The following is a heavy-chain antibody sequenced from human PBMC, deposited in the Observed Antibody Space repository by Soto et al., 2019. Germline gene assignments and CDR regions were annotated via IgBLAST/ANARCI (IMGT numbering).Heavy chain of an antibody. CDR2: ISAYNGNT. CDR1: GYTFTSYG. V-gene: IGHV1-18*01. D-gene: IGHD2-15*01. J-gene: IGHJ4*02. Sequence: QVQLVQSGAEVKKPGASVKVSCKASGYTFTSYGISWVRQAPGQGLEWMGWISAYNGNTNYAQKLQGRVTMTTDTATSKTYMELRSLRSDDTAVYYCARDLPPCSGGSCSPFPSLARGGADYWGQGTLVTVSS. CDR3: ARDLPPCSGGSCSPFPSLARGGADY.